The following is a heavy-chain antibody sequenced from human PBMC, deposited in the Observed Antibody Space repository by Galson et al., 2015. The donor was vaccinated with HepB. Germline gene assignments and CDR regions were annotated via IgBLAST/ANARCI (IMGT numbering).Heavy chain of an antibody. CDR3: ASTISGAPSWSLYYYYGMDV. CDR1: GFTFSSYA. CDR2: ISYDGSNK. Sequence: SLRLSCAASGFTFSSYAMHWVRQAPGKGLEWVAVISYDGSNKYYADSVKGRFTISRDNSKNTLYLQMNSLRAEDTAVYYCASTISGAPSWSLYYYYGMDVWGQGTTVTVSS. D-gene: IGHD6-13*01. J-gene: IGHJ6*02. V-gene: IGHV3-30-3*01.